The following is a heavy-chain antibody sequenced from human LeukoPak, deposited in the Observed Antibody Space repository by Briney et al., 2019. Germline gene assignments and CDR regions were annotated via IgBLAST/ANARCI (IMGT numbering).Heavy chain of an antibody. J-gene: IGHJ4*02. V-gene: IGHV4-4*07. Sequence: SGTLSLTCTVSGGSFRNLFWSWLRQPAGKGLEWIGRIYTSGTTNYNASLKSRVAMSVDTSKNQFFLNLTSVTAADTAVYYCASGSHFWSARGQGTLVIVSS. CDR1: GGSFRNLF. CDR3: ASGSHFWSA. CDR2: IYTSGTT. D-gene: IGHD2-8*02.